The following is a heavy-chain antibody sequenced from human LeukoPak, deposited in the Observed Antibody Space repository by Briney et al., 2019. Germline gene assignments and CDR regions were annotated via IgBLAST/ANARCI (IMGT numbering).Heavy chain of an antibody. CDR3: ARQDYDSGGYYSLNYFDY. CDR2: IYYSGST. D-gene: IGHD3-22*01. CDR1: GGSISSSSYY. V-gene: IGHV4-39*01. J-gene: IGHJ4*02. Sequence: SETLFLTCTVSGGSISSSSYYWGWIRQPPGKGLEWIGSIYYSGSTYCNPSLKSRVTISVDTSKNQFSLKLSSVTAADTAVYYCARQDYDSGGYYSLNYFDYWGQGTLVTVSS.